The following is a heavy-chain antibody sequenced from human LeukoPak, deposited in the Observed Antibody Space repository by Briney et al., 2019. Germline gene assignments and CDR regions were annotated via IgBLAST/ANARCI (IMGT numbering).Heavy chain of an antibody. Sequence: PSETLSLTCAVYGGSFSGYYWSWIRKPPGKGLEWIGEINHSGSTNYNPSLKSRVTISVDTSKNQFSLKLSSVTAADTAVYYCARSYDSSGYYYDYWGQGTLVTVSS. CDR3: ARSYDSSGYYYDY. D-gene: IGHD3-22*01. V-gene: IGHV4-34*01. CDR1: GGSFSGYY. J-gene: IGHJ4*02. CDR2: INHSGST.